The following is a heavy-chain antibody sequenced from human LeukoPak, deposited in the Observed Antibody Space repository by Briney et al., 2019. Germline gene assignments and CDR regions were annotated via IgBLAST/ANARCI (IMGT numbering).Heavy chain of an antibody. V-gene: IGHV3-30*18. J-gene: IGHJ4*02. CDR2: ISYDGSNK. Sequence: GGSLRLSCAASGFTFSSYGMHWVRQAPGKGLEWVAVISYDGSNKYYADSVKGRFTISRDNSKNTLYLQMNSLRAEDTAVYYCAKDDKMRFGDPRGYFDYWGQGTLVTVSS. D-gene: IGHD3-10*01. CDR3: AKDDKMRFGDPRGYFDY. CDR1: GFTFSSYG.